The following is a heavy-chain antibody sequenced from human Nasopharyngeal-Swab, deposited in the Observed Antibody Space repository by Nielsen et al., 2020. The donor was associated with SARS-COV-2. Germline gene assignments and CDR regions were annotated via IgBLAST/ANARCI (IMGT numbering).Heavy chain of an antibody. CDR1: GGSFSGYS. D-gene: IGHD2-15*01. CDR3: ARQIGYCSGGSCYDYMDV. V-gene: IGHV4-30-2*01. Sequence: SETLSLTCAVYGGSFSGYSWSWIRQPPGKGLEWIGYIYHSGSIYYNPSLKSRVTISVDRSKNQFSLKLSSVTAADTAVYYCARQIGYCSGGSCYDYMDVWGKGTTVTVSS. J-gene: IGHJ6*03. CDR2: IYHSGSI.